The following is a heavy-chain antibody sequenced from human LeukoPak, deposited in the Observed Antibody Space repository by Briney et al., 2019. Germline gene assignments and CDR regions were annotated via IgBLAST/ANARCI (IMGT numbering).Heavy chain of an antibody. Sequence: GASVKVSCKASGGTFRNYAISWVRQAPGQGLDWMGGIIPLYGTTNFAQNFQGRVTITTDESTSTAYMELSSLRSEDTAVYYCARAGHSSSWYGGDLDYWGQGTLVTVSS. CDR3: ARAGHSSSWYGGDLDY. CDR2: IIPLYGTT. CDR1: GGTFRNYA. D-gene: IGHD6-13*01. V-gene: IGHV1-69*05. J-gene: IGHJ4*02.